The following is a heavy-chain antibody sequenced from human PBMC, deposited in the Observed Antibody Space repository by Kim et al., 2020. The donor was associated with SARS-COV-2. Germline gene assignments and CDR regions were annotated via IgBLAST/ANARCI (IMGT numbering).Heavy chain of an antibody. CDR2: IFSGGGT. D-gene: IGHD4-17*01. J-gene: IGHJ3*01. V-gene: IGHV3-23*01. Sequence: LSLTCAASGFTFKNYAMTWVRQAPGKGLEWVSSIFSGGGTYYTDSVKGRFTISRDNSENTLYLQINNLKAEDTARYFCGRDPNGDYVGAFDFWGQGT. CDR1: GFTFKNYA. CDR3: GRDPNGDYVGAFDF.